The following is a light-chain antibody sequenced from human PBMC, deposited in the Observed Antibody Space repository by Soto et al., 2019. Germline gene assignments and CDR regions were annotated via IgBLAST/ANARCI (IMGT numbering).Light chain of an antibody. CDR3: QQYSSYPT. J-gene: IGKJ1*01. CDR2: DAS. V-gene: IGKV1-5*01. CDR1: QTIGSW. Sequence: MTQSPSTLSASVGDRVTITCRASQTIGSWLAWYQQKPGRAPKLLIFDASSLESGVPSRFSGNGSGTEFTLTISSLQSDDFATYYCQQYSSYPTFGQGTIVDIK.